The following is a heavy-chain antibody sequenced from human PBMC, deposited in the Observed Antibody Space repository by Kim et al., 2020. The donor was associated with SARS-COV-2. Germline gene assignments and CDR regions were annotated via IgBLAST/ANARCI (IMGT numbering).Heavy chain of an antibody. V-gene: IGHV3-23*01. J-gene: IGHJ1*01. D-gene: IGHD6-19*01. CDR2: IRDSGGST. CDR1: GFTFNNYA. Sequence: GGSLRLSCVASGFTFNNYAMSWVRQAPGKGLEWVSGIRDSGGSTKYADSVKGRFSISRDNSKNTLYLQMDSLRAEDTAVYYCAKVTSGSSGWFEYFQHWGQGTLVTVSS. CDR3: AKVTSGSSGWFEYFQH.